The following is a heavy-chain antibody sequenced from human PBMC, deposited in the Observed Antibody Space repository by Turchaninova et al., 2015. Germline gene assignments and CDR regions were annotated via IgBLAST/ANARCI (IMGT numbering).Heavy chain of an antibody. D-gene: IGHD3-22*01. CDR3: ARGHDDYDGSDTGELLY. Sequence: GATVEVSCKAFGYSFSSYGVAWVRQAPGQGPEWMGCISPYNANTKYPQRLQGRVTMTTDPSTSTAYMELRNLRSDDTAVYYCARGHDDYDGSDTGELLYWGQGKLVTVAS. V-gene: IGHV1-18*04. J-gene: IGHJ4*02. CDR1: GYSFSSYG. CDR2: ISPYNANT.